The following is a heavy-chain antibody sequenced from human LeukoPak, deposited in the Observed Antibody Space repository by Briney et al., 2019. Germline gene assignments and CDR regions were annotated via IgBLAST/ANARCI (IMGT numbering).Heavy chain of an antibody. CDR3: ARVLPYCSSTSCYAVYYYYMDV. Sequence: GGSLRLSCAASGFTFSNFGMSWVRQAPGKGLEWVSVISGSGGSTYYADSVKGRFTISRDNAKNSLYLQMNSLRAEDTAVYYCARVLPYCSSTSCYAVYYYYMDVWGKGTTVTVSS. J-gene: IGHJ6*03. CDR2: ISGSGGST. V-gene: IGHV3-23*01. D-gene: IGHD2-2*01. CDR1: GFTFSNFG.